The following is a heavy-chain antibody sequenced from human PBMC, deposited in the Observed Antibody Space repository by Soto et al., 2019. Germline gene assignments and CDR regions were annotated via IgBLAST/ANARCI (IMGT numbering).Heavy chain of an antibody. CDR2: ISWNSGSI. D-gene: IGHD3-22*01. CDR3: AKEGSSGYYPRWGYFDY. Sequence: GGSLRLSCAASGFSFDDYAMHWVRQAPGKGLEWVSGISWNSGSIGYADSVKGRFTISRDNAKNSLYLQMNSLRAEDTALYYCAKEGSSGYYPRWGYFDYWGQGTLVTVSS. J-gene: IGHJ4*02. V-gene: IGHV3-9*01. CDR1: GFSFDDYA.